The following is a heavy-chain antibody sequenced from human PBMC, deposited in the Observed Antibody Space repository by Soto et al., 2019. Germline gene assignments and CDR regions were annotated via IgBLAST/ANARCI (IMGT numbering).Heavy chain of an antibody. V-gene: IGHV3-9*01. J-gene: IGHJ1*01. D-gene: IGHD1-26*01. CDR2: ISWNSGSI. Sequence: PGGSLRLSCAASGFTFDDYAMHWVRQAPGKGLEWVSGISWNSGSIGYADSVKGRFTISRDNAKNSLYLQMNSLRAEDTALYYCAKDTDIVGAMFQHWGQGTLVTVSS. CDR3: AKDTDIVGAMFQH. CDR1: GFTFDDYA.